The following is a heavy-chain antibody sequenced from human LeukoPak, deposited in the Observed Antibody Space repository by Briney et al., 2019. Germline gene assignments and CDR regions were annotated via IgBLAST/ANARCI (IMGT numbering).Heavy chain of an antibody. J-gene: IGHJ5*02. CDR2: IYTSGST. Sequence: PSETLSLTCTVSGGSISSYYWSWIRQPAGKGLEWIGRIYTSGSTNYNPSLKSRVTMSVDTSKNQFSLKLSSVTAADTAVYYCARGYNDILTGSILSWFDPWGQGTLVTVSS. CDR3: ARGYNDILTGSILSWFDP. D-gene: IGHD3-9*01. V-gene: IGHV4-4*07. CDR1: GGSISSYY.